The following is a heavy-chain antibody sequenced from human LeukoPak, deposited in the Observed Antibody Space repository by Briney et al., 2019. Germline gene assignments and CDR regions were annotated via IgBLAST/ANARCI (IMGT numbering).Heavy chain of an antibody. J-gene: IGHJ4*02. CDR1: GFTFSSYA. CDR3: AKGGNTNCYTPSDY. V-gene: IGHV3-23*01. Sequence: PGGSLRLSCAASGFTFSSYAMSWVRQAPGKGLEWVSAISDSGDSTYYADSVKGRFTISRDNSKNTLYLQMNSLRAEDTAVYYCAKGGNTNCYTPSDYWGQGTLVTVSS. CDR2: ISDSGDST. D-gene: IGHD2-2*02.